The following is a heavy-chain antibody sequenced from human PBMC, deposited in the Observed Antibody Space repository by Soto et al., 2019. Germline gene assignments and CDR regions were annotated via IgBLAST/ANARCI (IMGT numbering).Heavy chain of an antibody. Sequence: QVQLQESGPGLVKPSETLSLTCTVSGGSISSYYWSWIRQPAGKGLEWIGRIYTSGSTNYNPSLKSRVTMSVDTSKSQFSLKLSSVTAADTAVYYCARLLGYCSGGSCYSPKNYYYYGMDVWGQGTTVTVSS. CDR3: ARLLGYCSGGSCYSPKNYYYYGMDV. J-gene: IGHJ6*02. CDR2: IYTSGST. D-gene: IGHD2-15*01. V-gene: IGHV4-4*07. CDR1: GGSISSYY.